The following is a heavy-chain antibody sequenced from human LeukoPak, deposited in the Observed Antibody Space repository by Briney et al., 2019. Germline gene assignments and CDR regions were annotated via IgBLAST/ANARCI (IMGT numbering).Heavy chain of an antibody. CDR1: GFTFSSYS. Sequence: RTGGSLRLSCAASGFTFSSYSMNWVRQAPGKGLEWVAVISYDGSNKYYADSVKGRFTISRDNSKNTLYLQMNSLRAEDTAVYYCARDRFEDYGDTELGYWGQGTLVTVSS. CDR2: ISYDGSNK. D-gene: IGHD4-17*01. CDR3: ARDRFEDYGDTELGY. J-gene: IGHJ4*02. V-gene: IGHV3-30*03.